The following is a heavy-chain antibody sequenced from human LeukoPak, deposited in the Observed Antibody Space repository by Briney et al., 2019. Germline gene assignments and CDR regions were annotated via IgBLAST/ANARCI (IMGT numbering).Heavy chain of an antibody. D-gene: IGHD1-26*01. CDR2: IYSGGST. CDR3: ARRSSPYYYYMDV. Sequence: GGSLRLSCAASGFTVSSNYMSWVRQAPGKGLEWVSVIYSGGSTYYADSVKGRFTIPRDNSKNTLYLQMNSLRAEDTAVYYCARRSSPYYYYMDVWGKGTTVTVSS. J-gene: IGHJ6*03. V-gene: IGHV3-53*01. CDR1: GFTVSSNY.